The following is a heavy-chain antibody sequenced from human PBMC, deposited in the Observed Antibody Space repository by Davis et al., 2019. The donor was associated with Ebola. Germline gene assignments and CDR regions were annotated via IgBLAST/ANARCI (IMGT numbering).Heavy chain of an antibody. J-gene: IGHJ6*02. V-gene: IGHV3-30*03. CDR2: MSYDGSHE. CDR1: GFTFSSYG. D-gene: IGHD5-18*01. CDR3: ARVRYGYRNYYYGMDV. Sequence: GESLKISCAASGFTFSSYGMHWVRQAPGKGLEWVAVMSYDGSHEYYADSVKGRFTISRDNSKNTLYLQMNSLRAEDTAVYYCARVRYGYRNYYYGMDVWGQGTTVTVSS.